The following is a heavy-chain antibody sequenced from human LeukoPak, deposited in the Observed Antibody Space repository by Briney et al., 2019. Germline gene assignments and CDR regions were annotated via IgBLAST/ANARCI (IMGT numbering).Heavy chain of an antibody. Sequence: GGSLRLSCAASGFTFTNYAMNWVRQAPGKGLEWVSSISSSSSYIYYADSVKGRFTISRDNAKNSLYLQMNSLRAEDTAVYYCARDRYDTPEYFDYWGQGTLVTVSS. CDR1: GFTFTNYA. V-gene: IGHV3-21*01. CDR2: ISSSSSYI. CDR3: ARDRYDTPEYFDY. D-gene: IGHD3-3*01. J-gene: IGHJ4*02.